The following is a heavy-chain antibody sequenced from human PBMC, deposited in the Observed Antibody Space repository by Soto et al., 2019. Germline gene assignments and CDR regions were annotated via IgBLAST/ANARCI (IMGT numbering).Heavy chain of an antibody. CDR2: IYYSGST. CDR3: ARHRDDSSGYPAEYFQH. V-gene: IGHV4-39*01. J-gene: IGHJ1*01. CDR1: GGSISSSSYY. Sequence: SETLSLTCTVSGGSISSSSYYWGWIRQPPGKGLEWIGSIYYSGSTYYNPSLKSRVTISVDTSKNQFSLKLSSVTAADTAVYYCARHRDDSSGYPAEYFQHWGQGTLVTVSS. D-gene: IGHD3-22*01.